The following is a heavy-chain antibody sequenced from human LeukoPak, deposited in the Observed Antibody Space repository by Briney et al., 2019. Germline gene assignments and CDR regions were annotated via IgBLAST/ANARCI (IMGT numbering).Heavy chain of an antibody. D-gene: IGHD6-19*01. CDR2: INPNSGGT. CDR3: ARDQVTVAGTTVFDY. V-gene: IGHV1-2*02. J-gene: IGHJ4*02. Sequence: ASVKVSCKASGYTFTGYYMHWVRQAPGQGLEWMGWINPNSGGTNYAQKFQGRVTMTRDTSISTAYMELSRLRSDDTAVYYCARDQVTVAGTTVFDYWGQGTLVTVSS. CDR1: GYTFTGYY.